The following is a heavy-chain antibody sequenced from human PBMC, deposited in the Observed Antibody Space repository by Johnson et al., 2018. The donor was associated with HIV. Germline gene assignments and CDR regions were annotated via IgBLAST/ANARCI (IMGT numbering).Heavy chain of an antibody. J-gene: IGHJ3*02. CDR1: GFTFSSYA. Sequence: QVQLVESGGGVVQPGRSLRLSCAASGFTFSSYAMYWVRQAPGKVLEWVAVISYDGSKKYYADTVKGRFTISRDNSKNTLYLQMNSLRAEDTAVYYCAKDDRLRVPRGIAFDIWGQGIMVTVSS. V-gene: IGHV3-30*04. CDR2: ISYDGSKK. D-gene: IGHD3-16*02. CDR3: AKDDRLRVPRGIAFDI.